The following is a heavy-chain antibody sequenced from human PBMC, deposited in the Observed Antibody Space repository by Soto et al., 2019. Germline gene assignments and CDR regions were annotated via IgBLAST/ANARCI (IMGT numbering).Heavy chain of an antibody. J-gene: IGHJ4*02. CDR3: ARAAYSGSYQGYFDY. Sequence: PSQTLSLTCAISGDSVSSDSAAWNWIRQSPSRGLEWLGRTYYRSKWSSDYAVSVKSRITINPDTSKNQFSLQLNSVTPEDTAVYYCARAAYSGSYQGYFDYWGQGTLVTVSS. CDR1: GDSVSSDSAA. CDR2: TYYRSKWSS. V-gene: IGHV6-1*01. D-gene: IGHD1-26*01.